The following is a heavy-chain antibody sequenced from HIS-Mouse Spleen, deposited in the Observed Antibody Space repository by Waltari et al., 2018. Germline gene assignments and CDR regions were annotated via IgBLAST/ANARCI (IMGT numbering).Heavy chain of an antibody. J-gene: IGHJ4*02. D-gene: IGHD3-10*01. CDR1: GGSFSGYY. Sequence: QVQLQQWGAGLLKPSETLSLTCAVYGGSFSGYYWSWIRQPPGKGLEWIGEINHSGSNNCNPSLKGRVTISVDTSKNQFALKLSSVTAADTAVYYCARGAARPPMVRGVIKGGYYFDYWGQGTLVTVSS. CDR2: INHSGSN. CDR3: ARGAARPPMVRGVIKGGYYFDY. V-gene: IGHV4-34*01.